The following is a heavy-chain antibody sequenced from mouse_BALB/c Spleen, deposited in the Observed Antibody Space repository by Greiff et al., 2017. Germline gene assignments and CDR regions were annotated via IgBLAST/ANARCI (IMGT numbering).Heavy chain of an antibody. CDR2: IWSGGST. CDR3: ARSESYYGSSYDYFDY. J-gene: IGHJ2*01. D-gene: IGHD1-1*01. Sequence: VKLMESGPGLVQPSQSLSITCTVSGFSLTSYGVHWVRQSPGKGLEWLGVIWSGGSTDYNAAFISRLSISKDNSKSQVFFQMNSLQANDTAIYYCARSESYYGSSYDYFDYWGQGTTLTVAS. CDR1: GFSLTSYG. V-gene: IGHV2-2*02.